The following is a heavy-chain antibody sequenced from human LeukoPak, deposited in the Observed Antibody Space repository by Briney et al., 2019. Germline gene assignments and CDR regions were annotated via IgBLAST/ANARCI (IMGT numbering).Heavy chain of an antibody. J-gene: IGHJ4*02. CDR2: IYYSGST. D-gene: IGHD3-10*01. CDR3: ARDLYGSGSYGY. V-gene: IGHV4-30-4*08. CDR1: GGSISSGDYY. Sequence: PSQTLSLTCTVSGGSISSGDYYWSWIRQPPGKGLEWIGYIYYSGSTYYNPSLKSRVTVSVDTSKNQFSLKLSSVTAADTAVYYCARDLYGSGSYGYWGQGTLVTVSS.